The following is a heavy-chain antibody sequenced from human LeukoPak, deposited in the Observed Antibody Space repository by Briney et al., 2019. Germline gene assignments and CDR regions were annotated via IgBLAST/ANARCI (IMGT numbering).Heavy chain of an antibody. CDR3: ARSPHILTGENFDY. CDR2: INSKSGGT. CDR1: GYTFTGYY. J-gene: IGHJ4*02. D-gene: IGHD3-9*01. Sequence: GASVKVSCKASGYTFTGYYMHWVRQAPGQGLEWMGWINSKSGGTNCAQKFQGRVSMTRDTSINTAYMQLSRLRSDDTAVYYCARSPHILTGENFDYWGQGTLLTVSS. V-gene: IGHV1-2*02.